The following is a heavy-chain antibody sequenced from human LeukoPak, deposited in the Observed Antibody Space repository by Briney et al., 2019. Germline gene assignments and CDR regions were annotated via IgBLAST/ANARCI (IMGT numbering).Heavy chain of an antibody. CDR1: GYSITSGYY. D-gene: IGHD3/OR15-3a*01. Sequence: SETLSLTCTVSGYSITSGYYWGWIRQPPGKGLEWIGSIYHSGNTYYNPSLKSRVTISVDTSKNQLSLKVSSVTAADTAVFYCARDPDFWTGYYYFDYWGQGTLVTVSS. J-gene: IGHJ4*02. V-gene: IGHV4-38-2*02. CDR2: IYHSGNT. CDR3: ARDPDFWTGYYYFDY.